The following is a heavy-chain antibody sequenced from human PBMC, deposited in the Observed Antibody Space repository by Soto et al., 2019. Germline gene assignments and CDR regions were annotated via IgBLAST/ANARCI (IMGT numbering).Heavy chain of an antibody. D-gene: IGHD3-22*01. CDR1: GGTFSSDA. CDR2: IIPIFGTA. V-gene: IGHV1-69*01. CDR3: ARGPLSAESSGYYPLTYYYFDY. Sequence: QVQLVQFGAEVKKPGSSVKVSCKASGGTFSSDAISWVRQAPGQGLEWMGGIIPIFGTANYTQKFQGRVTITADESTSTAYMELSSLRSEDTAVYYCARGPLSAESSGYYPLTYYYFDYWGQGTLVTVSS. J-gene: IGHJ4*02.